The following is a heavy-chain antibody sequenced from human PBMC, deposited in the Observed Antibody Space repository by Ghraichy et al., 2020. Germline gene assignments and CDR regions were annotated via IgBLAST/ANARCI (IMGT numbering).Heavy chain of an antibody. CDR3: AKGSTPRYYYYMDV. V-gene: IGHV3-23*01. J-gene: IGHJ6*03. D-gene: IGHD3-10*01. CDR1: GFTFSSYA. Sequence: GGSLRLSCAASGFTFSSYAMSWVRQAPGKGLEWVSAISGSGGSAYYAGSVKGRFTISRDNSKNTLYLQMNSLRAEDTAVYYCAKGSTPRYYYYMDVWGKGTTVTVSS. CDR2: ISGSGGSA.